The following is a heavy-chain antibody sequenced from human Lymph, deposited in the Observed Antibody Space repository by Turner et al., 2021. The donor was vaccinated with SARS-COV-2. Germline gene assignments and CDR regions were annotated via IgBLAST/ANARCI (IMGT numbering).Heavy chain of an antibody. V-gene: IGHV3-53*02. CDR1: GFTVSSNY. J-gene: IGHJ3*02. CDR3: ARDLGPLAFDI. Sequence: EVQLVETGGGLIQPGGSLRLSCAASGFTVSSNYMSWGRQAPGKGLEWVSVIYIGGTTYYADSVKGRFTISRDNSKNTLYLQMNSLRAEDTAVYYGARDLGPLAFDIWGQGTMVTVSS. CDR2: IYIGGTT.